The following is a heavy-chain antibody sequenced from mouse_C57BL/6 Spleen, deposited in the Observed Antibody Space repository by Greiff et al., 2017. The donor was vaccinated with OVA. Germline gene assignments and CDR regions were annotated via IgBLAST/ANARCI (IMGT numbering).Heavy chain of an antibody. D-gene: IGHD1-1*01. V-gene: IGHV2-2*01. CDR1: GFSLTSYG. J-gene: IGHJ4*01. CDR2: IWSGGST. Sequence: QVQLQQSGPGLVQPSQSLSITCTVSGFSLTSYGVHWVRQSPGKGLEWLGVIWSGGSTDYNAAFISRLSISKDNSNGQVFFKMNSLQTGDTSIDYCASPLITTVAYYAMDYWGQGTSVTVSS. CDR3: ASPLITTVAYYAMDY.